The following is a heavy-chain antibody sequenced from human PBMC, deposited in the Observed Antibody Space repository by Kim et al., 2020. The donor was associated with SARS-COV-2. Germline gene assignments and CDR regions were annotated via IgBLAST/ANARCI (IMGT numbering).Heavy chain of an antibody. J-gene: IGHJ4*02. D-gene: IGHD6-19*01. V-gene: IGHV3-30*15. CDR3: ATTPPGIAVAGTGRFDY. Sequence: VKGRFTISRDYSKNTLYLQLSSLRAEDTAVYYCATTPPGIAVAGTGRFDYWGQGTLVTVSS.